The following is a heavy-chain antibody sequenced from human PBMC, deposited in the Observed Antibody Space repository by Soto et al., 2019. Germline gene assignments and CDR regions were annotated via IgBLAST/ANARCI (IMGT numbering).Heavy chain of an antibody. D-gene: IGHD3-10*01. V-gene: IGHV3-30-3*01. J-gene: IGHJ4*02. CDR3: ARSRALYGSGSYPFDY. CDR2: ISYDGSNK. Sequence: QVQLVESGGGVVQPGRSLRLSCAASGFTFSSYAMHWVRQAPGKGLEWVAVISYDGSNKYYADSVKGRFTISRDNSKNTLYLQMNSLRAEDTAVYYSARSRALYGSGSYPFDYWGQGTLVTVSS. CDR1: GFTFSSYA.